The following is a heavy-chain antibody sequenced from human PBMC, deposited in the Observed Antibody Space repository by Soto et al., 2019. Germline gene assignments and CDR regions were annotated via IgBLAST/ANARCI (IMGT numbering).Heavy chain of an antibody. CDR3: AGTSIAARYYYYYMDV. CDR1: GGSISSYY. D-gene: IGHD6-6*01. J-gene: IGHJ6*03. Sequence: QVQLQESGPGLVKPSETLSLTCTVSGGSISSYYWSWIRQPPGKGLEWIGYIYYSGSTNCNPSLKSRVTISVDSSKNQFSLKLSSVTAADTAVYYCAGTSIAARYYYYYMDVWGKGTTVTVSS. CDR2: IYYSGST. V-gene: IGHV4-59*08.